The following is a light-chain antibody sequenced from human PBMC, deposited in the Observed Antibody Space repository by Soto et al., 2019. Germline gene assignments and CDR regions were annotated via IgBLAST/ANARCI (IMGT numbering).Light chain of an antibody. V-gene: IGLV1-51*01. CDR3: GTWDDSLVSYV. J-gene: IGLJ1*01. Sequence: QSVLTQPPSVSAAPGQRVTVSCSGTSKNIGDNHVSWYQHVPGMAPKLVVYDNDRRPSELPGRFSGSKSGTSATLVITGLQTGDEADYYCGTWDDSLVSYVFGTGTKGTVL. CDR1: SKNIGDNH. CDR2: DND.